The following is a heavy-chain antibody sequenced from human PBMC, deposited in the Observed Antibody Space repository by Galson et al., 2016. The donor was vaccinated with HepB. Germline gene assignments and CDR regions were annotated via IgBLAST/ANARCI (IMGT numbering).Heavy chain of an antibody. V-gene: IGHV3-23*01. CDR1: GFTFSNFA. J-gene: IGHJ4*02. Sequence: SLRLSCAAPGFTFSNFAMNWVRQAPGKGLEWVSTLSGSGYVTYYADSVKGRFTISRDNSKNTLFLQMNSLRAEDTAVYYCAKLEGQLTDNDYWGQGTLVTVSS. D-gene: IGHD1-1*01. CDR2: LSGSGYVT. CDR3: AKLEGQLTDNDY.